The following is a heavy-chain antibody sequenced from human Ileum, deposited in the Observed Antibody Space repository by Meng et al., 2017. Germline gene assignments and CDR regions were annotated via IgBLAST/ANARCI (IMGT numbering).Heavy chain of an antibody. V-gene: IGHV3-30*02. J-gene: IGHJ4*02. CDR2: IHNDENAP. Sequence: QVQLEESWGGVVQPGRSLRLSCAASGFTFKFYGMHWVRQAPGKGLEWVAFIHNDENAPFYADSVKGRFTISRDNSKNTLYLQLNSLRAEDTAVYYCATDGPDHDIDNWGRGTLVTVSS. CDR3: ATDGPDHDIDN. CDR1: GFTFKFYG. D-gene: IGHD1-1*01.